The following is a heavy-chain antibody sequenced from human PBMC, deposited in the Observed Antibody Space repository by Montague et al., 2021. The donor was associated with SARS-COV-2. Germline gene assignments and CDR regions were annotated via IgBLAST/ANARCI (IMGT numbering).Heavy chain of an antibody. CDR3: VKDKIGVF. J-gene: IGHJ4*02. D-gene: IGHD3-16*01. V-gene: IGHV3-23*01. CDR2: ISDSGDST. Sequence: SLRLSCAASGFTFGNFAMTWVRQTPGKDLEWVSSISDSGDSTWSPDSVKGRFTISRDNSKNILYLQMSSLRVDDTAIYYCVKDKIGVFWGQGTLVTVSS. CDR1: GFTFGNFA.